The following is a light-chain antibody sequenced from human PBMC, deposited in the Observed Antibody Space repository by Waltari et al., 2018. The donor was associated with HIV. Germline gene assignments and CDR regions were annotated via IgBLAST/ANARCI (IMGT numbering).Light chain of an antibody. Sequence: QSALTQPRSVSGSPGQSVTISCTGTSSDVGGYDSVSWYLHHPGKVPKLIIYEVINRPSGVPDLFAGSKSGNTASLTISGLQTEDEADYFCCSYAGTYTYVLFGGGTKLTVL. V-gene: IGLV2-11*01. CDR3: CSYAGTYTYVL. CDR1: SSDVGGYDS. J-gene: IGLJ3*02. CDR2: EVI.